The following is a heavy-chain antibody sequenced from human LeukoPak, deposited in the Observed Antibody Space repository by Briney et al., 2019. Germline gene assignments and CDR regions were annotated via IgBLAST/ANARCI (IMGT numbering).Heavy chain of an antibody. V-gene: IGHV3-48*01. CDR1: GFTFTSYS. Sequence: PGGSLRLSCAASGFTFTSYSMNWVRQAPGKGLEWVSYISSSGGAIYYTDSVKGRFTISRDNSKNTLYLQMNSLRAEDTAVYYCARADGDYAPFDYWGQGTLVTVSS. CDR2: ISSSGGAI. D-gene: IGHD4-17*01. CDR3: ARADGDYAPFDY. J-gene: IGHJ4*02.